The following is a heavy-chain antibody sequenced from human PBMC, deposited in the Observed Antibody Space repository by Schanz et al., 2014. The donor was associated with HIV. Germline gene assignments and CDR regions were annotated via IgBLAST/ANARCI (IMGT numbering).Heavy chain of an antibody. CDR3: ARVFGRTYGLPDY. CDR1: GYSFSTYG. D-gene: IGHD3-10*01. CDR2: ISYDGTKK. V-gene: IGHV3-30*19. Sequence: VHLLESGGGLVQPGGSLRLSCAASGYSFSTYGMHWVRQAPGKGLEWVAVISYDGTKKHYADSVKGRFTISRDNSKNILYLQMNSLRAEDTAVYYCARVFGRTYGLPDYWGQGTLVTVSS. J-gene: IGHJ4*02.